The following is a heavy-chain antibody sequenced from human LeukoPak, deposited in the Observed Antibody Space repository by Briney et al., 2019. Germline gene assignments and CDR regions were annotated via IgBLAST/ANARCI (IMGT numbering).Heavy chain of an antibody. Sequence: GASVKVSCKASGYTFTSYDINWVRQAPGQGLEWMGWISAYNGNTNYAQKLQGRVTMTTDTYTSTAYMELRSLRSDDTAVYYCARADIVVVPAAPHFDYWGQGTLVTVSS. CDR2: ISAYNGNT. J-gene: IGHJ4*02. V-gene: IGHV1-18*01. CDR3: ARADIVVVPAAPHFDY. D-gene: IGHD2-2*01. CDR1: GYTFTSYD.